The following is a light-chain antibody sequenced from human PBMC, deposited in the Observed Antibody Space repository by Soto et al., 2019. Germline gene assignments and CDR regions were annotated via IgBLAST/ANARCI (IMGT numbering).Light chain of an antibody. CDR2: RND. Sequence: QSVLTQPPSASGSPGQTITIPCSGGGSNIGSNSVYWYQQLPGTAPKLLTYRNDQRPSGVPDRFSGSKSGTSASLAISGLRSDDEADYYCGAWDDSLSAVVFGGGTKVTVL. CDR3: GAWDDSLSAVV. V-gene: IGLV1-47*01. J-gene: IGLJ2*01. CDR1: GSNIGSNS.